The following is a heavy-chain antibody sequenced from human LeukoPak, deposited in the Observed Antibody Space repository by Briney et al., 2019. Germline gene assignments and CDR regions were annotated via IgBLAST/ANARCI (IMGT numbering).Heavy chain of an antibody. CDR2: INPNSGGT. D-gene: IGHD6-25*01. V-gene: IGHV1-2*04. J-gene: IGHJ3*02. CDR3: ARARPQRLLDAFDI. CDR1: GYTFTGYY. Sequence: GASVKVSCKASGYTFTGYYMHWVRQAPGQWLEWMGWINPNSGGTNYAQKFQGWVTMTRDTSISTAYMELSRLRSDDTAVYYCARARPQRLLDAFDIWGQGTMVTVSS.